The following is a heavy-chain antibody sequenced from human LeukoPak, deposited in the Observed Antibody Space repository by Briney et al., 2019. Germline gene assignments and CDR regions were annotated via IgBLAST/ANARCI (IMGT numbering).Heavy chain of an antibody. CDR1: GFTVSSNY. D-gene: IGHD6-19*01. Sequence: GGSLRLSCAASGFTVSSNYMSWVRQAPGKGLEWVAVISYDGSNKYYADSVKGRFTISRDNSKNTLYLQMNSLRAEDTAVYYCAKTSRWLVGDYWGQGTLVTVSS. J-gene: IGHJ4*02. V-gene: IGHV3-30*18. CDR3: AKTSRWLVGDY. CDR2: ISYDGSNK.